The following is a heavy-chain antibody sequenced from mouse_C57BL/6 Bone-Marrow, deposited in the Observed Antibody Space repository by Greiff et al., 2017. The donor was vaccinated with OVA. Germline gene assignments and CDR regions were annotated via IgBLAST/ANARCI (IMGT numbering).Heavy chain of an antibody. CDR3: ARGRANTVVGENFDY. J-gene: IGHJ2*01. D-gene: IGHD1-1*01. V-gene: IGHV1-81*01. Sequence: QVQLQQSGAELARPGASVKLSCKASGYTFTSYGISWVKQRTGQGLEWIGEIYPRSGNTYYNEKFKGKATLTADKSSSTAYMELRSLTSEDTAVYFCARGRANTVVGENFDYWGQGTTLTVTS. CDR1: GYTFTSYG. CDR2: IYPRSGNT.